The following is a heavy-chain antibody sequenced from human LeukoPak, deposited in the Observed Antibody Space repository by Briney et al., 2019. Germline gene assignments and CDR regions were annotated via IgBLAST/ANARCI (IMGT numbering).Heavy chain of an antibody. Sequence: PGGSLRLSCAASGFTVSSNYMSWVRQAPGKGLEWVSAISGSGGSTYYADSVKGRFTISRDNAKNSLYLQMNSLRAEDTAVYYCARDRLKVASDIVVVVAATVPYYYYYYMDVWGKGTTVTVSS. D-gene: IGHD2-15*01. CDR3: ARDRLKVASDIVVVVAATVPYYYYYYMDV. CDR1: GFTVSSNY. J-gene: IGHJ6*03. V-gene: IGHV3-23*01. CDR2: ISGSGGST.